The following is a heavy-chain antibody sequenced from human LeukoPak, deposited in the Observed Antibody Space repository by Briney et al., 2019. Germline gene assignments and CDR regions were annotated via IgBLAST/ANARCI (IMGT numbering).Heavy chain of an antibody. D-gene: IGHD3-16*01. CDR1: GGSISSGGYY. J-gene: IGHJ4*02. Sequence: SQTLSLTCTVSGGSISSGGYYWSWIRQHPGKGLEWIGYIYYSGSTYYNPSLKSRVTISVDTSKNQFSLKLSSVTAADTAAYYCARYGGTQYYFDYWGQGTLVTVSS. V-gene: IGHV4-31*03. CDR2: IYYSGST. CDR3: ARYGGTQYYFDY.